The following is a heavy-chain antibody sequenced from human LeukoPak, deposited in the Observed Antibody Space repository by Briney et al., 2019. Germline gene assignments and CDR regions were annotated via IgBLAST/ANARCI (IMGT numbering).Heavy chain of an antibody. Sequence: GGSLRLSCAASGFTFDDYTMHWVRQAPGKGLEWVSGISWNSGSIGYADSVKGRFTISRDNAKNSLYLRMNSLRAEDTALYYCAKGAGSYSYDAFDIWGQGTMVTVSS. D-gene: IGHD3-10*01. CDR2: ISWNSGSI. CDR3: AKGAGSYSYDAFDI. J-gene: IGHJ3*02. V-gene: IGHV3-9*01. CDR1: GFTFDDYT.